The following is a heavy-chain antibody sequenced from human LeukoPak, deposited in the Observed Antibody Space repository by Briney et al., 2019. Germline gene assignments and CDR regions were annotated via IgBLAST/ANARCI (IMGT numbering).Heavy chain of an antibody. Sequence: RASETLSLTCAVYGGSFSDYYWSWIRQPPGKGLEWIGEINHSGSTNYNPSLKSRVTISVDTSKNQFSLKLSSVTAADTAVYYCARGASGSYLQSPLGYWGQGTLVTVSS. J-gene: IGHJ4*02. CDR3: ARGASGSYLQSPLGY. CDR1: GGSFSDYY. CDR2: INHSGST. V-gene: IGHV4-34*01. D-gene: IGHD1-26*01.